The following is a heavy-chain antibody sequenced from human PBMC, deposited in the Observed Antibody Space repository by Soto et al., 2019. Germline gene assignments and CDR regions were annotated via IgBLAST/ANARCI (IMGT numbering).Heavy chain of an antibody. CDR2: IIPIFGTA. Sequence: QVQLVQSGAEVKKPGSSVKVSCKASGGTFSSYAISWVRQAPGQGLEWMGGIIPIFGTANYAQTFQGRVTITADESTSTAYMELSSLRSEDTAVYYCARSYYYDSSGYYSQPLYDAFDLWGQGTMVTVSS. V-gene: IGHV1-69*01. J-gene: IGHJ3*01. D-gene: IGHD3-22*01. CDR3: ARSYYYDSSGYYSQPLYDAFDL. CDR1: GGTFSSYA.